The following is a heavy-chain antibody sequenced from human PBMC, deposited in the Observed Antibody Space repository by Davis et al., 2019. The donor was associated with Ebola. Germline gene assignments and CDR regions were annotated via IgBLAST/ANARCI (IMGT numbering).Heavy chain of an antibody. V-gene: IGHV1-8*01. Sequence: AASVKVSCKASGYTFTSYDINWVRQATGQGLEWMGWMNPNSANTAFAQKFQGRVTMTRNTSTSTAYMELSGLTSEDTAVYFCARERTNRGFDFWGQGTLVSVSS. CDR3: ARERTNRGFDF. D-gene: IGHD7-27*01. CDR2: MNPNSANT. CDR1: GYTFTSYD. J-gene: IGHJ4*02.